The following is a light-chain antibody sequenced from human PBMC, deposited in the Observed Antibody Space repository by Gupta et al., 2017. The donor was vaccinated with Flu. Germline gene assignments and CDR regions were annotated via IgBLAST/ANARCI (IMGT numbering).Light chain of an antibody. CDR1: QSVSDS. CDR3: HQRYTAGT. V-gene: IGKV3-11*01. J-gene: IGKJ3*01. CDR2: DAS. Sequence: STSDVSSVRGEGPTRSGRDRQSVSDSLEWQQQKPDQTPRLIIYDASNRGVGVTVRFGGSGDGKDFSLSSSRRENEDCDVYYRHQRYTAGTFGHGTQVDIK.